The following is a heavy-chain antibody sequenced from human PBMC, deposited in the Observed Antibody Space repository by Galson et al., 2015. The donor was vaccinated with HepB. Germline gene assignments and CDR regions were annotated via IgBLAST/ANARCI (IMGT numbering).Heavy chain of an antibody. D-gene: IGHD3-10*01. Sequence: SLRLSCAASGFTFSSYAMSWVRQAPGKGLEWVSAISGSGGSTYYADSVKGRFTISRDNSKNTLYLQMNSLRAEDTAVYYCAKDLRLWFGELAPFDYWGQGTLVTVSS. CDR3: AKDLRLWFGELAPFDY. V-gene: IGHV3-23*01. J-gene: IGHJ4*02. CDR1: GFTFSSYA. CDR2: ISGSGGST.